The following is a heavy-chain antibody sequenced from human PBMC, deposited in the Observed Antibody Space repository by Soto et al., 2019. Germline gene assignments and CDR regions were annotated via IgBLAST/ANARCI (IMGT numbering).Heavy chain of an antibody. D-gene: IGHD6-19*01. J-gene: IGHJ5*02. CDR1: GFTFSSYA. CDR2: ISGSGGST. CDR3: AKGKGIAVAGTAFDP. V-gene: IGHV3-23*01. Sequence: GGSLRLSCAASGFTFSSYAMSWVRQAPGKGLEWVSAISGSGGSTYYADSVKGRFTISRDNSKNTLYLQMNSLRAEDTAVYYCAKGKGIAVAGTAFDPWGQGTLVPVSS.